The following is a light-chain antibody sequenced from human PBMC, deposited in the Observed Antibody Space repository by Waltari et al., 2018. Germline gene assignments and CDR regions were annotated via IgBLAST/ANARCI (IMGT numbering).Light chain of an antibody. J-gene: IGKJ3*01. CDR2: EAS. CDR3: MQSIQPLT. V-gene: IGKV2D-29*02. CDR1: QSLLHSDGKTY. Sequence: DIVMTQTPLSLSVTPGQPASIPGKSSQSLLHSDGKTYLYWYRQKAGQSPQLLIYEASNRFSGVPDRFSGSGSGTDFTLKISRVEAEDVGVYYCMQSIQPLTFGPGTKVDIK.